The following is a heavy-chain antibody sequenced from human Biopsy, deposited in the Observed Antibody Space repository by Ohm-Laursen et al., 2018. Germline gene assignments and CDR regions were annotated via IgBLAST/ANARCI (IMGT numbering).Heavy chain of an antibody. Sequence: SVKVSCKAPGGTFSNYGVNWVRQAPGQGLEWLGGNIPILGTGNYAQKFEDRVTVAADTSTSTATMELRSLRPDDTAVYYCATKLTGYFHHWGQGTLVIVSS. CDR2: NIPILGTG. J-gene: IGHJ1*01. V-gene: IGHV1-69*06. CDR3: ATKLTGYFHH. D-gene: IGHD3-9*01. CDR1: GGTFSNYG.